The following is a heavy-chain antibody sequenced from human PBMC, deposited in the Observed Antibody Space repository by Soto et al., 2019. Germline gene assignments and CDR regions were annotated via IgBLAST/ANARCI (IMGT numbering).Heavy chain of an antibody. V-gene: IGHV3-23*01. CDR1: GFTFTNYA. D-gene: IGHD5-12*01. CDR3: AKEVPTNPLDS. CDR2: IAISGGTT. Sequence: PGGSLRLSCAASGFTFTNYAMSWVRQAPGKGLEWVSTIAISGGTTYYTDSVRGRFTISRDNSKSALYLQMNSLRTEDTAVYYCAKEVPTNPLDSWGQGTLVTVSS. J-gene: IGHJ4*02.